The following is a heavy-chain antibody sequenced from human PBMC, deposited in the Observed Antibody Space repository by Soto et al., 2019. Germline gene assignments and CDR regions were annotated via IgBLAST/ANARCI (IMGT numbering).Heavy chain of an antibody. J-gene: IGHJ4*02. CDR1: GFTFRNYG. Sequence: QVQLVESGGGVDQPGGSLRLSCEASGFTFRNYGFHWVRHAPGKGLEWVAVIYYDGSGSDYEDSVKGRFTLSRDISTNTLFLQMNSLRAEDTAVYYCVRDDCSGGSCYGGYWGRGTLVTVSS. D-gene: IGHD2-15*01. CDR2: IYYDGSGS. V-gene: IGHV3-33*01. CDR3: VRDDCSGGSCYGGY.